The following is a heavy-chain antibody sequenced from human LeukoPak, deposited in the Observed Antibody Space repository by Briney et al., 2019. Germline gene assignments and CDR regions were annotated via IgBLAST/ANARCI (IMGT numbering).Heavy chain of an antibody. J-gene: IGHJ1*01. D-gene: IGHD3-22*01. CDR3: ARSMGYYYDSSGYFQH. CDR2: ISAYNGNT. CDR1: GYTFTSYG. V-gene: IGHV1-18*01. Sequence: ASVKVSCKASGYTFTSYGISWVRQAPGQGLEWMGWISAYNGNTNYARKLQGRVTMTTVTSTSTAYMELRSLRSDDTAVYYCARSMGYYYDSSGYFQHWGQGTLVTVSS.